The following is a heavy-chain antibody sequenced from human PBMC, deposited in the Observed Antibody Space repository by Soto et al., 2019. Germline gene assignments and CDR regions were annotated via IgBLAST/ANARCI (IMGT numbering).Heavy chain of an antibody. Sequence: AGGSLRLSCEASGFTLSTYWMHWVRQVPGKGLVWVSRIKTDGSTTTYADSVKGRFSISRDNAKKTLFLQMTSLRAEDTAVYYCARGGGGSLDYWGQGTLVTVSS. CDR3: ARGGGGSLDY. CDR1: GFTLSTYW. CDR2: IKTDGSTT. V-gene: IGHV3-74*03. J-gene: IGHJ4*02. D-gene: IGHD1-26*01.